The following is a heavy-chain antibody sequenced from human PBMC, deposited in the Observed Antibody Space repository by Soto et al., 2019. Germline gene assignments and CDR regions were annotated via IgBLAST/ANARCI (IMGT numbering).Heavy chain of an antibody. CDR3: ARRGAEAPFDY. D-gene: IGHD6-19*01. CDR2: IYPGDSDT. J-gene: IGHJ4*02. Sequence: GESLKISCKGSGYSFTSYWIGWVRQMPGKGLEWMGIIYPGDSDTRYSPSFQGQVTISADKSMSTVYLHWSSLKASDTAIYYCARRGAEAPFDYWGQGTMVTVSS. CDR1: GYSFTSYW. V-gene: IGHV5-51*01.